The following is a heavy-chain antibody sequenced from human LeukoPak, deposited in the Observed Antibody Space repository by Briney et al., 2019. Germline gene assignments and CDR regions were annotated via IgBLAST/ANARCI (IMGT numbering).Heavy chain of an antibody. V-gene: IGHV3-30*03. J-gene: IGHJ4*02. CDR2: ISYDGSDK. Sequence: HPGGSLRLSCVASGFTFSSYSMYWVRQAPGKGLEWVAVISYDGSDKYYADTVKGRFTISRDNSKNTLFLQMNSLSDDDTAVCLCARITSFYYFDYWGQGTLVTVSS. D-gene: IGHD1-20*01. CDR1: GFTFSSYS. CDR3: ARITSFYYFDY.